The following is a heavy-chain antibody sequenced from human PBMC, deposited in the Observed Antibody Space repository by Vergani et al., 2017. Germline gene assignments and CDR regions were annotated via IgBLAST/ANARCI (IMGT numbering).Heavy chain of an antibody. Sequence: QVQLVESGGGLVKPGGSLRLSCAASGFTFSSYAMHWVRQAPGKGLEWVAIIWYDGSNKYYADSVKGRFTISRDNSKNTLYLQMNSLRAEDTAVYYCASDGDIRFLDRKVPFDYWGQGTLVTVSS. V-gene: IGHV3-33*08. J-gene: IGHJ4*02. D-gene: IGHD3-3*01. CDR2: IWYDGSNK. CDR1: GFTFSSYA. CDR3: ASDGDIRFLDRKVPFDY.